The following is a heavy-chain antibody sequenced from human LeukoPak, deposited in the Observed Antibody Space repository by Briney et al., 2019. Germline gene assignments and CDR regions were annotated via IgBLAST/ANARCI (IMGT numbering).Heavy chain of an antibody. D-gene: IGHD3-10*01. J-gene: IGHJ4*02. CDR2: ISGSGGNT. Sequence: GGSLRLSCAASGLTFNIYAMNWVRQAPGKGLEGVSGISGSGGNTYYAESVKGRFTISRDNSKNTLFLEMNSLRVEDTAIYYCTIPPRGRLGFWGQGTLVTVSS. CDR1: GLTFNIYA. CDR3: TIPPRGRLGF. V-gene: IGHV3-23*01.